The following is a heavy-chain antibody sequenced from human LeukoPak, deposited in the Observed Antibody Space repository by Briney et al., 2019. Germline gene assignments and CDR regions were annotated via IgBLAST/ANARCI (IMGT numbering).Heavy chain of an antibody. CDR3: ARRGMRTYYYGSGSYYPYYFDY. CDR2: TYYSGST. Sequence: SETLSLTCTVSGGSISSSSYYWGWIRQPPGKGLEWIGRTYYSGSTYYNPSLKSRVTISVDTSKNQFSLKLSSVTAADTAVYYCARRGMRTYYYGSGSYYPYYFDYWGQGTLVTVSS. V-gene: IGHV4-39*01. D-gene: IGHD3-10*01. J-gene: IGHJ4*02. CDR1: GGSISSSSYY.